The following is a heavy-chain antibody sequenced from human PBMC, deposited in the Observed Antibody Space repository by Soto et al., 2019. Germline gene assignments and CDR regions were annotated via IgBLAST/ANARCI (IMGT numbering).Heavy chain of an antibody. Sequence: GSLRLSCAASGFTFSSYAMSWVRQAPGKGLEWVSAISGSGGSTYYADSVKGRFTISRDNSKNTLYLQMNSLRAEDTAVYYCAKSYGWFGESIYYFDYWGQGTLVTVSS. V-gene: IGHV3-23*01. CDR1: GFTFSSYA. CDR3: AKSYGWFGESIYYFDY. CDR2: ISGSGGST. D-gene: IGHD3-10*01. J-gene: IGHJ4*02.